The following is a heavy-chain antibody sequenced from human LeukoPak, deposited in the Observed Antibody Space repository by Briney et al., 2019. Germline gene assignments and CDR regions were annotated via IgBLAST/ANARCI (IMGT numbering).Heavy chain of an antibody. CDR1: GSSISSSSYY. CDR3: ARVNKGSTFGGVILDP. J-gene: IGHJ5*02. Sequence: PSETLSLTCTVSGSSISSSSYYWGWIRQPPGKGLEWIGSIYYSGSTYYNPSLKSRVTISVDTSKNQFSLKLSSVTAADTAVYYCARVNKGSTFGGVILDPWGQGTLVTVSS. CDR2: IYYSGST. D-gene: IGHD3-16*01. V-gene: IGHV4-39*07.